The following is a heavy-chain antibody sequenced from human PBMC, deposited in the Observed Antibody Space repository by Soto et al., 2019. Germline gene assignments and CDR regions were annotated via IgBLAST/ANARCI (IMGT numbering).Heavy chain of an antibody. CDR3: AKDRGSGWSTHYGMDV. Sequence: QVQLVESGGGVVQPGRSLRLSCAASGLTFSDFGMHWVRQAPGKGLEWVAVISHDGSNKYYADFVKGRCTISRDNSKNTLYLQMNSLRAEDTAVYYCAKDRGSGWSTHYGMDVWGQGTTVTVSS. D-gene: IGHD6-19*01. V-gene: IGHV3-30*18. CDR1: GLTFSDFG. CDR2: ISHDGSNK. J-gene: IGHJ6*02.